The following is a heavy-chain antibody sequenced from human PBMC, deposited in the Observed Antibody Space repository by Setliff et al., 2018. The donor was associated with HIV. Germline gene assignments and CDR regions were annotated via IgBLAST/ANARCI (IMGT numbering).Heavy chain of an antibody. D-gene: IGHD6-13*01. J-gene: IGHJ4*02. CDR2: TYYRSKWYN. CDR1: GDSVSSDSAA. V-gene: IGHV6-1*01. CDR3: ARFAYSTNAFLLGH. Sequence: SQTLALNCAISGDSVSSDSAAWNWLGQSPSRGLEWLGRTYYRSKWYNDYAVFVKSRITIKPDTSKSQFSLQLDSVTPEDTAVYYCARFAYSTNAFLLGHWGQGTLVTVSS.